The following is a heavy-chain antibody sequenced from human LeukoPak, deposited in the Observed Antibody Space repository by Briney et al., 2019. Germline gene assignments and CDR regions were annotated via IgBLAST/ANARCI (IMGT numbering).Heavy chain of an antibody. J-gene: IGHJ4*02. CDR3: AGDYGGNSYRFDY. Sequence: SVKVSCKASGYTFTSYGISWVRQAPGQGLEWMGGIIPIFGTADYAQKFQGRVTITADESTSTAYMELSSLRSEDTAIYYCAGDYGGNSYRFDYWGQGTLVTVSS. D-gene: IGHD2-21*01. CDR1: GYTFTSYG. CDR2: IIPIFGTA. V-gene: IGHV1-69*13.